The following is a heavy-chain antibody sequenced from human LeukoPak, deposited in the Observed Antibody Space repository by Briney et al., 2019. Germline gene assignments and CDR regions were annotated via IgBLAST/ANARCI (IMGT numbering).Heavy chain of an antibody. D-gene: IGHD4-17*01. CDR3: ARSKGYGDPGDWFDP. V-gene: IGHV4-31*03. J-gene: IGHJ5*02. Sequence: SETLSLTCTVSGGSISSGGYYWSWIRQHPGKGLEWIGYIYYSGSTYYNPSLKSRVTISVDTSKNQFSLKLSSVTAADTAVYYCARSKGYGDPGDWFDPWGQGTLVTVSS. CDR1: GGSISSGGYY. CDR2: IYYSGST.